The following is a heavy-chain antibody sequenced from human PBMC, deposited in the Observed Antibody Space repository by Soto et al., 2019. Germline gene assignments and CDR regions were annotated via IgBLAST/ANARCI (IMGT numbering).Heavy chain of an antibody. CDR3: ARGREAHLLSYFDY. CDR2: IIPIFGTA. J-gene: IGHJ4*02. D-gene: IGHD1-26*01. CDR1: GGTFSSYA. Sequence: ASVKVSCKASGGTFSSYAISWVRQAPGQGLEWMGGIIPIFGTANYAQKFQGRVTITADESTSTAYMELSSLRSEDTAVYYCARGREAHLLSYFDYWGQGTLVTVSS. V-gene: IGHV1-69*13.